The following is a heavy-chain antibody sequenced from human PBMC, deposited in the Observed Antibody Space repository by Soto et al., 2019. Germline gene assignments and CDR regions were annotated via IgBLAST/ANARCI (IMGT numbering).Heavy chain of an antibody. V-gene: IGHV1-2*04. CDR1: GYTFTGYY. Sequence: ASVKVSCTASGYTFTGYYIHWVRLAPGQGLEWMGWINSNNGGTNYAQNFRGWVTMTRDTSISTAYMELSRLKSDDTAVYYCARELKGRDFYKAFDIWGQGTMVTVSS. CDR3: ARELKGRDFYKAFDI. CDR2: INSNNGGT. J-gene: IGHJ3*02. D-gene: IGHD3-3*01.